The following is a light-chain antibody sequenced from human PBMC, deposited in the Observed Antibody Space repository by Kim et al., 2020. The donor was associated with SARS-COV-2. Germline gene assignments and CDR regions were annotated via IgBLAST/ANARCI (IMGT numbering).Light chain of an antibody. CDR2: DVS. Sequence: QSLTNSCTGTSSDVGGYNYVSWYQQHPGKAPKLMIYDVSNRPSGVSNRFSGSKSGNTASLTISGLQAEDEADYYCSSYTSSSTLHVFGTGTKVTVL. CDR3: SSYTSSSTLHV. CDR1: SSDVGGYNY. V-gene: IGLV2-14*03. J-gene: IGLJ1*01.